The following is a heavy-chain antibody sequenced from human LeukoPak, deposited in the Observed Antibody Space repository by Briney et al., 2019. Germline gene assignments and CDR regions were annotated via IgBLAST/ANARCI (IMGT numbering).Heavy chain of an antibody. CDR3: AKAIYSQWLLTIDAFDI. V-gene: IGHV3-11*01. CDR2: ISSSGSTI. J-gene: IGHJ3*02. D-gene: IGHD6-19*01. CDR1: GFTLSDYY. Sequence: PGGSLRLSCAASGFTLSDYYMSWIRQAPGKGLEWVSYISSSGSTIYYADSVKGRFTISRDNSKNTLYLQMNSLRAEDTAVYYCAKAIYSQWLLTIDAFDIWGQGTMVTVSS.